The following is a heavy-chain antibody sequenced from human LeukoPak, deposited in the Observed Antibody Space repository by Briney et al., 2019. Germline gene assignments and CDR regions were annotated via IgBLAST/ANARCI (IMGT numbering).Heavy chain of an antibody. CDR3: ARSVMVIGTTRGSDY. CDR2: IDSSSSYI. J-gene: IGHJ4*02. CDR1: GFTFSSYS. D-gene: IGHD2/OR15-2a*01. V-gene: IGHV3-21*01. Sequence: GGSLRLSCAASGFTFSSYSLSWVRQAPGKGLEWVSSIDSSSSYIFYADSVKGRFTMSRENAKNSLYLQMNSLRVEDTAVYYCARSVMVIGTTRGSDYGGLGTLVTVSS.